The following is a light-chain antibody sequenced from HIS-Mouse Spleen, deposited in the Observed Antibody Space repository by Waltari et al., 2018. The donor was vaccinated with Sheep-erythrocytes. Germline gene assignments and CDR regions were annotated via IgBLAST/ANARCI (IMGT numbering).Light chain of an antibody. J-gene: IGLJ1*01. CDR2: DVS. CDR3: CSYAGSYNHV. Sequence: QSALTQPRSVSGSPGQSVTISCPGTSSDVGVHNYVSWYPQHPGKAHKLMIYDVSKRPSGVPDRFSGSKSGNTASLTISGLQAEDEADYYCCSYAGSYNHVFATGTKVTVL. CDR1: SSDVGVHNY. V-gene: IGLV2-11*01.